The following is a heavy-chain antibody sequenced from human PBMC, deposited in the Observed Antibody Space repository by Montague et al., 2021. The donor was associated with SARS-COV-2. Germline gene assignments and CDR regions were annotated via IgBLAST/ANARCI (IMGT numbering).Heavy chain of an antibody. D-gene: IGHD3-3*01. CDR3: ARDQGEVTIFGVVVSYYYGMDV. V-gene: IGHV3-48*02. J-gene: IGHJ6*02. CDR2: ISSSSSTI. CDR1: GFTFSSYS. Sequence: SLRPSCAASGFTFSSYSMNCVRQAPGKGLEWVSYISSSSSTIYYADSVKGRFTISRDNAKNSLYLQMNSLRDEDTAVYYCARDQGEVTIFGVVVSYYYGMDVWGQGTTVTVSS.